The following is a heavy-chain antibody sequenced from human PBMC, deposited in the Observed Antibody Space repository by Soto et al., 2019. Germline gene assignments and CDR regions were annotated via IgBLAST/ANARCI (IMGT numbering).Heavy chain of an antibody. CDR2: INSDGTST. CDR1: GFSFSTFW. Sequence: LRLSCAASGFSFSTFWMHWVRQAPGKGLVWVSRINSDGTSTNYADSVKGRFTISRDNAKNTLYLQMNSLRAEDTAMYYCATVATTSYNWFDPWGQGTLVTVSS. CDR3: ATVATTSYNWFDP. J-gene: IGHJ5*02. D-gene: IGHD5-12*01. V-gene: IGHV3-74*01.